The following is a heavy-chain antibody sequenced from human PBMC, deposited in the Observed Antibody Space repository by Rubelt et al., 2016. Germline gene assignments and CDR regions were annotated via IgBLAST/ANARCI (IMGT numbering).Heavy chain of an antibody. J-gene: IGHJ4*02. CDR1: GGSISSRSLY. Sequence: HLQLQESAPGLVKPSETLPLTCTASGGSISSRSLYWAWIRQPPGKGLGWIGSISHSGSTYYNTSLKSRVTISLDTSRNQLSLRLGSVRAADTAVYCCGRVCGSGRCVDYWGLGTLVTVSS. D-gene: IGHD6-19*01. CDR2: ISHSGST. V-gene: IGHV4-39*07. CDR3: GRVCGSGRCVDY.